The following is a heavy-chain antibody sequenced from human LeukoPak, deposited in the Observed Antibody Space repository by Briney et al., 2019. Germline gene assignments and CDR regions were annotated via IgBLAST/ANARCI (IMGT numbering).Heavy chain of an antibody. CDR2: IIPIFGTA. CDR3: ARDTSGYYDSSGYKDY. Sequence: GASVTVSCTASGGTFSSYAISWVRQAPGQGLEWMGGIIPIFGTANYAQKFQGRVTITADESTSTAYMGLSSLRSEDTAVYYCARDTSGYYDSSGYKDYWGQGTLVTVSS. J-gene: IGHJ4*02. CDR1: GGTFSSYA. V-gene: IGHV1-69*13. D-gene: IGHD3-22*01.